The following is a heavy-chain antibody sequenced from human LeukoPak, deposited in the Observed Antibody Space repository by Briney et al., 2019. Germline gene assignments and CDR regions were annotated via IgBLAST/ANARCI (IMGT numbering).Heavy chain of an antibody. CDR2: IYYSGST. D-gene: IGHD6-13*01. CDR1: GVSISSYY. V-gene: IGHV4-59*08. Sequence: PSETLSLTCTVSGVSISSYYWSWIRQPPGKGLEWIGYIYYSGSTNYNPSLKSRVTISVDTSKNQFSLKLSSVTAADTAVYYCARRVAVAGYYWFDPWGQGTLVTVSS. CDR3: ARRVAVAGYYWFDP. J-gene: IGHJ5*02.